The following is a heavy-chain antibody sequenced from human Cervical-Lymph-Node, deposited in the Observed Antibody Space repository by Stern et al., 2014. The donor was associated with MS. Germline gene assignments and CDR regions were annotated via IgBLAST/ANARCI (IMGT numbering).Heavy chain of an antibody. CDR2: IRSKAYGGTT. J-gene: IGHJ4*02. CDR1: GFTFGDYA. Sequence: EVHLVESGGGLVQPGRSLRLSCTASGFTFGDYAMSWVRQAPGKGLEWVGFIRSKAYGGTTEYAASVKGRFTISRDDSKSIAYLQMNSLKTEDTAVYYCTRYGVFGSGWYPYYFDYWGQGTLVTVYS. V-gene: IGHV3-49*04. D-gene: IGHD6-19*01. CDR3: TRYGVFGSGWYPYYFDY.